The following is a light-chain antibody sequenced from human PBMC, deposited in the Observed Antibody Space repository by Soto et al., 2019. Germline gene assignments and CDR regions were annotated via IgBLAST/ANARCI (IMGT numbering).Light chain of an antibody. CDR3: QQYETFSGT. V-gene: IGKV1-5*01. Sequence: DLQMTQSPSTLSGSVGDRVTITCRASQSISNRLAWYQQKPGKAPKVLIYDASSLESGVPSRFSGSGSGTKFTLTIASLQPDDFATYYCQQYETFSGTFGPGTKVDIK. J-gene: IGKJ1*01. CDR2: DAS. CDR1: QSISNR.